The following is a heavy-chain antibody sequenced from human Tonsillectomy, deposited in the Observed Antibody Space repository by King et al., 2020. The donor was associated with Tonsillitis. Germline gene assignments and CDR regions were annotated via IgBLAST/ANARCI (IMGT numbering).Heavy chain of an antibody. J-gene: IGHJ4*02. CDR3: ARDRSGSGSYYSPFDY. CDR1: GGSISSGSYY. Sequence: QLQESGPGLVKPSQTLSLTCTVSGGSISSGSYYWSWIRQPAGKGLEWIGRIYISGSTNYNTSLKSRVTMSVDTSKNQFSLKLDSVTAADTAVYYCARDRSGSGSYYSPFDYWGQGTLVTVSS. D-gene: IGHD3-10*01. CDR2: IYISGST. V-gene: IGHV4-61*02.